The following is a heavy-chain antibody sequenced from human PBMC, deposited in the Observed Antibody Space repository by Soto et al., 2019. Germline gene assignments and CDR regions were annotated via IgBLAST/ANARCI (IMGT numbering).Heavy chain of an antibody. CDR2: INAGNGNT. V-gene: IGHV1-3*01. CDR3: ARDTDFWSGYYPFDY. Sequence: ASVKVSCKASGYTFTSYAMHWVRQAPGQRLEWMGWINAGNGNTKYSQKFQGRVTITRDTSASTAYMELSSLRSEDTAVYYFARDTDFWSGYYPFDYWGQGTLVTVSS. D-gene: IGHD3-3*01. J-gene: IGHJ4*02. CDR1: GYTFTSYA.